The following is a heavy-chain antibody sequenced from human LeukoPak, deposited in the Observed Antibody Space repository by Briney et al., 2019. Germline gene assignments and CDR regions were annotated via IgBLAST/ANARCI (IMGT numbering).Heavy chain of an antibody. J-gene: IGHJ4*02. CDR3: ARCGSDRVFDY. CDR1: GGSISSGGYY. CDR2: IYYSGST. D-gene: IGHD1-14*01. Sequence: SETLSLTCTVSGGSISSGGYYWSWIRQHPGKGLECIGYIYYSGSTYYNPSLKSRVTISVDTSKNQFSLKLSSVTAADTAVYYCARCGSDRVFDYWGQGTLVTVSS. V-gene: IGHV4-31*03.